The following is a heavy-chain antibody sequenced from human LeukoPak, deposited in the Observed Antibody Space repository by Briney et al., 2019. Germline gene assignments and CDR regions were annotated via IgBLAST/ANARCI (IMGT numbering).Heavy chain of an antibody. D-gene: IGHD3-9*01. CDR2: IYHSGST. CDR1: GSSIDSNNW. Sequence: PSETLSLTCAVSGSSIDSNNWWSWVRRPPGKGLEWIGEIYHSGSTNYNPSLKSRVTISGDKSKNQFSLKLSSMTAADTAIYYCARARNEILAGYYSFDYWGQGILVTVSS. V-gene: IGHV4-4*02. CDR3: ARARNEILAGYYSFDY. J-gene: IGHJ4*02.